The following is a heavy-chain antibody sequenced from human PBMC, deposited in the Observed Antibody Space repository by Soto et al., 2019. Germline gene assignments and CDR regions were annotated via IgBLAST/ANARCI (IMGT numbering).Heavy chain of an antibody. V-gene: IGHV3-30*18. Sequence: GGSLRLSCAASGFTFSSYGMHWVRQAPGKGLEWVAVISYDGSNKYYADSVKGRFTISRDNSKNTLYLQMNSLRAEDAAVYYCAKDVVVGATTGLGDYYYYYGMDVWGQGTTVTVSS. J-gene: IGHJ6*02. D-gene: IGHD1-26*01. CDR2: ISYDGSNK. CDR3: AKDVVVGATTGLGDYYYYYGMDV. CDR1: GFTFSSYG.